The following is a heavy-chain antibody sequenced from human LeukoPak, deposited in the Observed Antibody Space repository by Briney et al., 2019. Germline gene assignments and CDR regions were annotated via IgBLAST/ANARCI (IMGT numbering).Heavy chain of an antibody. CDR1: GFTFSSYD. CDR2: ISYDGSNK. D-gene: IGHD3-3*01. J-gene: IGHJ6*04. Sequence: GGSLRLSCAASGFTFSSYDMHWVRQAPGKGLEWVAVISYDGSNKYYTDSVKGRFTISRDNSKNTLYLQMNSLRAEDTAVYYCARDSWAVYYDFWSGMDVWGKGTTATVSS. CDR3: ARDSWAVYYDFWSGMDV. V-gene: IGHV3-30-3*01.